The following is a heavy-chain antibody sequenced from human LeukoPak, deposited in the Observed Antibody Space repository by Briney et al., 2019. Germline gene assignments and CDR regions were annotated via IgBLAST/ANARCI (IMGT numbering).Heavy chain of an antibody. CDR3: AREGYYYDSSGYYYADY. CDR1: GFTFSSYA. Sequence: GGSLRLSCAASGFTFSSYAMSWVRQAPGKGLEWVSGISSSGGSTYYADSVKGRFTISRDNAKNTLYLQMNSLRAEDTAVYYCAREGYYYDSSGYYYADYWGQGTLVTVSS. V-gene: IGHV3-23*01. CDR2: ISSSGGST. D-gene: IGHD3-22*01. J-gene: IGHJ4*02.